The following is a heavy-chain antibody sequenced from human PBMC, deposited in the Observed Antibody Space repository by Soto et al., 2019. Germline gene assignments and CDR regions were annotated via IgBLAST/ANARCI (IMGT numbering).Heavy chain of an antibody. Sequence: GGSLRLSCVVSGITFSTYRMHWVRQAPGKGLVWVSHIKSDGTVTHYTDSVRGRFIISRDNAKNTLFLQMNSLRAEDTAVYYCASENYDFWSGYYLDYWGQGTLVTVSS. D-gene: IGHD3-3*01. CDR2: IKSDGTVT. J-gene: IGHJ4*02. CDR1: GITFSTYR. V-gene: IGHV3-74*01. CDR3: ASENYDFWSGYYLDY.